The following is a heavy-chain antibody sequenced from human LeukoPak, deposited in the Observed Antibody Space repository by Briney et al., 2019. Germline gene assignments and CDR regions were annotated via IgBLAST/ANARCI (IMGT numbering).Heavy chain of an antibody. V-gene: IGHV3-9*01. Sequence: SLRLSCAASGFTFDDYAMHWVRQAPGKGLEWVSGISWKSGSIGYAESVKGRFTISRDNAKNSLYLQMNSLRAEDTALYYCAKGGYSYHDAFDLWGQGTMVTLSS. CDR2: ISWKSGSI. CDR3: AKGGYSYHDAFDL. CDR1: GFTFDDYA. J-gene: IGHJ3*01. D-gene: IGHD5-18*01.